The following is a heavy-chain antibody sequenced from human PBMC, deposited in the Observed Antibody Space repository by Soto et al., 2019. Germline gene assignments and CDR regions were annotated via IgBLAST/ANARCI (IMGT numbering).Heavy chain of an antibody. Sequence: ASVKVSCKASGGTFSSYAISWVRQAPGQGLEWMGGITPIFGTANYAQKFQGRVTITADESTSTAYMELSSLRSEDTAVYYCARDAVEMATIRYYYYGMDVWGQGTTVTVSS. D-gene: IGHD5-12*01. CDR1: GGTFSSYA. CDR3: ARDAVEMATIRYYYYGMDV. J-gene: IGHJ6*02. V-gene: IGHV1-69*13. CDR2: ITPIFGTA.